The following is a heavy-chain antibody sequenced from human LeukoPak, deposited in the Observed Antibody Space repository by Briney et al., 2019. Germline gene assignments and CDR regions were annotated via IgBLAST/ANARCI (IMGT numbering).Heavy chain of an antibody. CDR3: ARDRRYYDTSGTVYYDAMDV. J-gene: IGHJ6*02. Sequence: PSETLSLTCTVSGGSISSGNYYWSWIRQHPGKGLEWIGYIYYSGSTYYNPSLKSRVTISVDTSKNHFSLKLSSVTAADTAVYYCARDRRYYDTSGTVYYDAMDVWGQGTTVTVSS. CDR1: GGSISSGNYY. V-gene: IGHV4-61*03. D-gene: IGHD3-22*01. CDR2: IYYSGST.